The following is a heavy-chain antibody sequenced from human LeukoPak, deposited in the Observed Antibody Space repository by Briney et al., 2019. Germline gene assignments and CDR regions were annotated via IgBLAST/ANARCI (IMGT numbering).Heavy chain of an antibody. CDR2: FVPADGQP. J-gene: IGHJ4*02. CDR1: GYTLTEVS. V-gene: IGHV1-24*01. CDR3: ATEVVGYGDVHYFDS. D-gene: IGHD4-17*01. Sequence: DSMKVSCKISGYTLTEVSMHWVRQAPGKGLEWMGGFVPADGQPIYAQKFQGRVTMSEDTSTDTAYMDLSSLRSEDTAVYYCATEVVGYGDVHYFDSWGQGTLATLPS.